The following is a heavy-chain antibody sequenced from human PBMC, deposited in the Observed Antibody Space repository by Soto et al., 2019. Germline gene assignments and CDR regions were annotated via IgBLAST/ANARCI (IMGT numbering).Heavy chain of an antibody. V-gene: IGHV3-66*01. J-gene: IGHJ4*02. CDR2: IYSGGDT. Sequence: EVQMVESGGGLVQPGGSLRLSCAASGFSVNNNYMSWVRQAPGKGLEWVSVIYSGGDTYYADSVKGRFTASRDNSKNTLYLPMNSLRAEDTAVYYCARDTHSGHRADYWGQATLVTVSS. CDR3: ARDTHSGHRADY. CDR1: GFSVNNNY. D-gene: IGHD3-10*01.